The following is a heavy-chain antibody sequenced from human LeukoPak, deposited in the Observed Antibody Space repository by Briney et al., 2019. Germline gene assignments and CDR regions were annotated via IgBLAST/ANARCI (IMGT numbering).Heavy chain of an antibody. Sequence: SETLSLTCAVSGGSISSSNWWSWVRQPPGKGLEWIGEIYHSGSTNYNPSLKSRVTISVDKSKNQFSLKLSSVTAADTAVYYCARQEYSSSFFMYYWGQGTLVTVSS. CDR2: IYHSGST. V-gene: IGHV4-4*02. CDR3: ARQEYSSSFFMYY. D-gene: IGHD6-6*01. CDR1: GGSISSSNW. J-gene: IGHJ4*02.